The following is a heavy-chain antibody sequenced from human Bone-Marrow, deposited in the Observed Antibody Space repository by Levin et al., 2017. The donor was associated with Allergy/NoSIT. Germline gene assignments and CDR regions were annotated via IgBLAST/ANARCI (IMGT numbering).Heavy chain of an antibody. V-gene: IGHV4-39*07. CDR1: GDSIRSSNYY. CDR2: IYYSGNT. Sequence: PSPTLSLPCTVSGDSIRSSNYYWGWIRQPPGKGLEWIGSIYYSGNTYYNPSLKSRLTISVDTSKNQFSLKLRSVTAADTAVYYCARAGRYDYWGQGTLVTVSS. J-gene: IGHJ4*02. D-gene: IGHD3-9*01. CDR3: ARAGRYDY.